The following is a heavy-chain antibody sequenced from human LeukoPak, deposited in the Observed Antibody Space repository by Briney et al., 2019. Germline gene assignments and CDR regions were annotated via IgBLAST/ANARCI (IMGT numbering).Heavy chain of an antibody. CDR3: ATNRIQLWSTRYYFDY. V-gene: IGHV4-4*02. CDR1: GGSISSSNW. D-gene: IGHD5-18*01. Sequence: SGTLSLTCAVSGGSISSSNWWSWVRQPPGKGLEWIGEIYHSGSTNCNPSLKSRVTISVDKSKNQFSLKLSSVTAADTAVYYCATNRIQLWSTRYYFDYWGQGTLVTVSS. J-gene: IGHJ4*02. CDR2: IYHSGST.